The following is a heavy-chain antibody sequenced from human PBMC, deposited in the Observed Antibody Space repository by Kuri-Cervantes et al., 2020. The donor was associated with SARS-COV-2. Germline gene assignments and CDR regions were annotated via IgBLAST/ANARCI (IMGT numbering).Heavy chain of an antibody. CDR3: ASQVYYYDSSGYYRYFDY. CDR1: GYSISSGYY. Sequence: SETLSLTCAVSGYSISSGYYWGWIRQPPGKGLEWIGSIYHSGSTYYNPSLKSRVTISVDTSKNQFSLKLSSVTAADTAVYYCASQVYYYDSSGYYRYFDYWGQGTLVTVSS. J-gene: IGHJ4*02. D-gene: IGHD3-22*01. CDR2: IYHSGST. V-gene: IGHV4-38-2*01.